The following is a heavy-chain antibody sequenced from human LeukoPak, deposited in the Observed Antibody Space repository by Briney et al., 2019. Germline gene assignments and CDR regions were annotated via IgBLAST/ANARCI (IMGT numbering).Heavy chain of an antibody. CDR1: GFTFSSYW. D-gene: IGHD3-22*01. V-gene: IGHV3-7*05. CDR2: IKQDGSEK. Sequence: GGSLRLSCAASGFTFSSYWMSWVRQAPGKGLEWVANIKQDGSEKYYVDSVKGRFTISRDNAKNSLYLQMNSLRAEDTAVYYCARALDYYDSSGYNYWGQGTLVTVSS. J-gene: IGHJ4*02. CDR3: ARALDYYDSSGYNY.